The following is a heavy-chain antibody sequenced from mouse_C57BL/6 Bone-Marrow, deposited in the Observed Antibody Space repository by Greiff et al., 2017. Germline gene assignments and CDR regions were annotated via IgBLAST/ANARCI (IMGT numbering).Heavy chain of an antibody. CDR2: IYPRSGNP. CDR1: GYTFTSYG. CDR3: ARRDWDY. V-gene: IGHV1-81*01. Sequence: QVQLKESGAELARPGASVKLSCKASGYTFTSYGISWVKQRTGQGLEWIGEIYPRSGNPYYNAKFKGKATLTADKSSSTAYMELRSLTSEDSAVYFCARRDWDYWGQGTTLTVSS. D-gene: IGHD2-4*01. J-gene: IGHJ2*01.